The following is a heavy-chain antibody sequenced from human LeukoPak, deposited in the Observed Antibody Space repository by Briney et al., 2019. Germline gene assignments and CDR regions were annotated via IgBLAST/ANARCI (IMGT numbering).Heavy chain of an antibody. CDR2: ISSGGTTL. V-gene: IGHV3-48*03. J-gene: IGHJ4*02. CDR3: ARVKGSGWYGVDY. D-gene: IGHD6-19*01. CDR1: GFSFSSYE. Sequence: PGGSLRLSCAASGFSFSSYEMNWVRQAPGKGLEWVSYISSGGTTLYYADSVKGRFTISRDNVKNSLYLQMNSLSAEDTGVYYCARVKGSGWYGVDYWGQGTLVTVSS.